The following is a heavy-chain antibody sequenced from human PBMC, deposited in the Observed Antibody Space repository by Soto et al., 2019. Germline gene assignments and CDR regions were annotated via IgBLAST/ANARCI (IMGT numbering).Heavy chain of an antibody. CDR3: ARDFFDSSISCYSWVSWFDP. D-gene: IGHD2-2*01. CDR1: GGSISSYY. CDR2: ISYSGST. J-gene: IGHJ5*02. V-gene: IGHV4-59*08. Sequence: SETLSLTCTVSGGSISSYYWSWIRQPPGKGLEWIGYISYSGSTYYNPSLKSRVTISVDTSKNQFSLKLTSVTAADAALYYCARDFFDSSISCYSWVSWFDPWGQGTLVTVSS.